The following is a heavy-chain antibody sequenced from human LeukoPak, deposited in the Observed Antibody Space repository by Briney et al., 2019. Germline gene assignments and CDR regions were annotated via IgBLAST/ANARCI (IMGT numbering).Heavy chain of an antibody. CDR3: AGQYYYDSSGSYYYYYGMDV. J-gene: IGHJ6*02. D-gene: IGHD3-22*01. CDR2: IIPILGIA. Sequence: SVKVSCRASGGTFSSYTISWVRQAPGQGLEWMGRIIPILGIANYAQKFQGRVTITADKSTSTAYMELSSLRSEDTAVYYCAGQYYYDSSGSYYYYYGMDVWGQGTTVTVSS. V-gene: IGHV1-69*02. CDR1: GGTFSSYT.